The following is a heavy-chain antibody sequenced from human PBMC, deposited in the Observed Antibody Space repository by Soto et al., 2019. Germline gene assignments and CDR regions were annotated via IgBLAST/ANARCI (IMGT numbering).Heavy chain of an antibody. J-gene: IGHJ5*01. Sequence: EQALRVCWNGSGEIFAAGLITGVRQKPGKGLEWVGRIDPSDSQTYYSPSFRGHVTISVTKSITTVFLQWSSLRASDTAMYYCAIQIYDFYIGPSLPKSSHSSCQGPPVT. D-gene: IGHD3-16*01. CDR1: GEIFAAGL. V-gene: IGHV5-10-1*01. CDR3: AIQIYDFYIGPSLPKSSHS. CDR2: IDPSDSQT.